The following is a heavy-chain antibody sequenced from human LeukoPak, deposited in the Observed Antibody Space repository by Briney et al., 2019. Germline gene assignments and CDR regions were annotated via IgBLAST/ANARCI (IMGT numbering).Heavy chain of an antibody. D-gene: IGHD4-17*01. CDR3: ARDQQRVDYGDYVTH. CDR2: ISSSGSTI. Sequence: GGSLRLSCAASGFTFSDYYMSWIRQAPGKGLEWVSYISSSGSTIYYADSVKGRFTISWDNAKNSLYLQMNSLRAEDTAVYYCARDQQRVDYGDYVTHWGQGTLVTVSS. V-gene: IGHV3-11*01. J-gene: IGHJ4*02. CDR1: GFTFSDYY.